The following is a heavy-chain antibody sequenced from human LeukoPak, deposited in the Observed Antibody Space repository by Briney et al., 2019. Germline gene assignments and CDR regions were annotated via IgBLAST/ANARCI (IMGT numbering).Heavy chain of an antibody. CDR3: ARGSGGGNWYFDL. J-gene: IGHJ2*01. V-gene: IGHV4-59*01. D-gene: IGHD4-23*01. CDR2: IYYDGST. CDR1: GGSISSYY. Sequence: SETLSLTCTVSGGSISSYYWSWIRQPPGKGLEWIGYIYYDGSTNYNPSLKSRVSISVDTSKNQFSLKLSSVTAADTAVYYCARGSGGGNWYFDLWGRGTLVTVSS.